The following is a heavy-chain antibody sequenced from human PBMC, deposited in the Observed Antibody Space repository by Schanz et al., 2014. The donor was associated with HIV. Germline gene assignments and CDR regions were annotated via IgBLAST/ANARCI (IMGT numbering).Heavy chain of an antibody. Sequence: QVRLQQWGAGLLRPSETLSLTCAVYGASFSDDYWTWIRQPPGKGLEWIGYIYYSGTTSQSPTLKSRGVISIDTSKDEFSLHLTSVTAADTAIYYCARQVDFTIDLWGQGTLVTVS. CDR1: GASFSDDY. J-gene: IGHJ5*02. CDR3: ARQVDFTIDL. CDR2: IYYSGTT. V-gene: IGHV4-34*11.